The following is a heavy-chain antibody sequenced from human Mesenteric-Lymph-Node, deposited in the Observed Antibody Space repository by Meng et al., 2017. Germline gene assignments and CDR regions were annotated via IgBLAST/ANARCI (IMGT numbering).Heavy chain of an antibody. CDR2: IIPIFGTA. J-gene: IGHJ3*02. D-gene: IGHD4-17*01. CDR3: ARDLGRDYGGNAFDI. CDR1: GCTFSSYA. V-gene: IGHV1-69*13. Sequence: SVKVSCKASGCTFSSYAISWVRQAPGQGLEWMGGIIPIFGTANYAQKFQGRVTITADESTSTAYMELSSLRSEETAVYYCARDLGRDYGGNAFDIWGQGTMVTVSS.